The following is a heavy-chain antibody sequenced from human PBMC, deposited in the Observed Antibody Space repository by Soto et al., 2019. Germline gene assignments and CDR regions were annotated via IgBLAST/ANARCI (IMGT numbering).Heavy chain of an antibody. V-gene: IGHV4-30-4*01. CDR3: ATQNSYGLRDSDY. CDR2: IYYSGST. D-gene: IGHD5-18*01. Sequence: PSETLSLTCTVSGGSISSGDYYWSWIRQPPGKGLEWIGYIYYSGSTYYNPSLKSRVTISVDTSKNQFSLKLSSVTAADTAVYYCATQNSYGLRDSDYWGQGTLVTVSS. J-gene: IGHJ4*02. CDR1: GGSISSGDYY.